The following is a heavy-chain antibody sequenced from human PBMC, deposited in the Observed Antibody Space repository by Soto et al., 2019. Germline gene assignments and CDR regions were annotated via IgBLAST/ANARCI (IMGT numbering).Heavy chain of an antibody. J-gene: IGHJ6*02. CDR2: IWYDGSNK. V-gene: IGHV3-33*01. CDR1: GFTFSSYG. D-gene: IGHD6-6*01. CDR3: ARDRARRTDYYYGMDV. Sequence: GGSLRLSCAASGFTFSSYGMHWVRQAPGKGLEWVAVIWYDGSNKYYADSVKGRFTISRDNSKNTLYLQMNSLRAEDTAVYYCARDRARRTDYYYGMDVWGQGTTVTVSS.